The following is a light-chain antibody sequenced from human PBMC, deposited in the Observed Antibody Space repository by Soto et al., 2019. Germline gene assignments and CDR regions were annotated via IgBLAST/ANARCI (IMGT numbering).Light chain of an antibody. CDR3: QQYNIYPLT. Sequence: DVQMTQSPSSLSASVGDRVTITCRASQDINSYLAWYQQKPGNAPKSLIFAASSLQTGVPSRFRGSESGTDFPLTISTLQPEDSATYYCQQYNIYPLTFGGGTKVEIK. V-gene: IGKV1D-16*01. J-gene: IGKJ4*01. CDR1: QDINSY. CDR2: AAS.